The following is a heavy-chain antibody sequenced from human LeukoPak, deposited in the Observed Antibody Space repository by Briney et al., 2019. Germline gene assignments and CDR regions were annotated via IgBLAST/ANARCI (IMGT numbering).Heavy chain of an antibody. V-gene: IGHV4-34*01. J-gene: IGHJ4*02. CDR3: ARRITMVRGVLGRYSDC. CDR1: GGSFSGYY. Sequence: SETLSLTCAVYGGSFSGYYWSWIRQPPGKGLEWIGEINHSGSTNYNPSLKSRVTISVDTSKNQFSLKLSSVTAADTAVYYCARRITMVRGVLGRYSDCWGQGTLVTVSS. D-gene: IGHD3-10*01. CDR2: INHSGST.